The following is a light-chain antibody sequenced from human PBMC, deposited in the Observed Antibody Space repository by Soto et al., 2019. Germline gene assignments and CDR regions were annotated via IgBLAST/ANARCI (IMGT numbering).Light chain of an antibody. CDR1: QSVNSDY. CDR3: QQYGGSPFT. J-gene: IGKJ3*01. V-gene: IGKV3-20*01. CDR2: AAS. Sequence: EIVLTQSPGTLSLSPGERATLSCRASQSVNSDYVAWYQQKPGQAPRLLIYAASSRATGIPDRFSGSGSGTDFTLTITRLEPEDFAVYYCQQYGGSPFTFGPGTEVDI.